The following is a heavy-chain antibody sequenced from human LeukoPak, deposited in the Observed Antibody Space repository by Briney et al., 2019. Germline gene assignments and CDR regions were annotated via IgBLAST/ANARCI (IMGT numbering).Heavy chain of an antibody. CDR1: GGSLSGYY. D-gene: IGHD2-2*01. Sequence: PSETLSLTCAVYGGSLSGYYWSWIRQPPGKGLEWIGEINHSGSTNYNPALKSRVTISVDTSKNQFSLKLSSVTAADTAVYYFARGRGYCSSTSCFHPYYYGMDVWGQGTTVTVSS. CDR3: ARGRGYCSSTSCFHPYYYGMDV. V-gene: IGHV4-34*01. CDR2: INHSGST. J-gene: IGHJ6*02.